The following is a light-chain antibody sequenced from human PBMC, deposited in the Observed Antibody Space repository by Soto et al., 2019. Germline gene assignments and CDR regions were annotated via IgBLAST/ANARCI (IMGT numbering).Light chain of an antibody. CDR2: STS. CDR3: AAWDDRLDVYV. J-gene: IGLJ1*01. Sequence: QSVLTRPPSASGTPGQIVAISCSGSSSNIGSNTVTWYQQLPGTAPKLLIYSTSQRSSGVPGRFSGSKSGASASLSISGLQSEDEADYYRAAWDDRLDVYVFGTGTKVTV. CDR1: SSNIGSNT. V-gene: IGLV1-44*01.